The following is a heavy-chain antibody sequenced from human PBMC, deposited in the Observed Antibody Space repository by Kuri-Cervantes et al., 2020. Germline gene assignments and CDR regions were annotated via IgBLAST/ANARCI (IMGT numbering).Heavy chain of an antibody. D-gene: IGHD3-22*01. CDR1: GFTFSSYA. V-gene: IGHV3-30-3*01. CDR3: AKVARSSGYYYEFDY. J-gene: IGHJ4*02. CDR2: ISYDGSNK. Sequence: GESLKISCAASGFTFSSYAMHWVRQAPGKGLEWVAVISYDGSNKYYADSVKGRFTISRDNSKNTLYLQMNSLKAEDTAVYYCAKVARSSGYYYEFDYWGQGTLVTVSS.